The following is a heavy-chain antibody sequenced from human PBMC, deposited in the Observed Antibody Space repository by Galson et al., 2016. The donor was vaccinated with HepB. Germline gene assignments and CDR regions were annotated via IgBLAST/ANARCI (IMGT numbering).Heavy chain of an antibody. CDR1: GFTFTTYW. D-gene: IGHD3-22*01. CDR3: ARDDSKRDSFGYDANDI. V-gene: IGHV3-7*01. J-gene: IGHJ3*02. CDR2: INQDGSKK. Sequence: SLRLSCAASGFTFTTYWMTWVRQAPGKGLEWVANINQDGSKKNYVDSVKGRFTISRDNAKNSLYLEMKRLRAEDTAIYFCARDDSKRDSFGYDANDIWGQGTMVTVSS.